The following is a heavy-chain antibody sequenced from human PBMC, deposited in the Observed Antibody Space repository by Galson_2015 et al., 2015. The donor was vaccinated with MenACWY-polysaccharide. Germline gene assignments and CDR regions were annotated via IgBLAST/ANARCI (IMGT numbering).Heavy chain of an antibody. D-gene: IGHD6-13*01. Sequence: SLRLSCAASGFSVSNNYMSWVRQAPGKGLEWVSDIYSGGSTYYADSVKGRFTISRDNSKNTLYLQMTSMRAEDTAVYYCARGVAAAAYAMDVWGQGTTVTVSS. CDR3: ARGVAAAAYAMDV. CDR2: IYSGGST. CDR1: GFSVSNNY. J-gene: IGHJ6*02. V-gene: IGHV3-53*01.